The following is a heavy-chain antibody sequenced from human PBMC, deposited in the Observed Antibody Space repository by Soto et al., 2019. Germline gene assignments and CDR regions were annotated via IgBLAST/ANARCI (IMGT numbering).Heavy chain of an antibody. CDR2: ISYSGST. D-gene: IGHD3-9*01. Sequence: SETLSLTCTVSGGPVSSGSYFWSWIRQPPGKGLEWIGYISYSGSTNYNPSLKSRVTISLDTSKNQFSLRLSSVTAADTAVYYCARRAYDLLTGSAYFFDFWGQGTLVTVSS. J-gene: IGHJ4*02. CDR3: ARRAYDLLTGSAYFFDF. V-gene: IGHV4-61*01. CDR1: GGPVSSGSYF.